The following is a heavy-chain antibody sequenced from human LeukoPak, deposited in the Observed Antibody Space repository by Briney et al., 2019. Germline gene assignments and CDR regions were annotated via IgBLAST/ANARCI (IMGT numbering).Heavy chain of an antibody. V-gene: IGHV1-2*02. CDR2: INPNNGGT. D-gene: IGHD2-15*01. J-gene: IGHJ4*02. Sequence: ASVTVSCKASGYTFTGYYMHWVRQAPGQGLEWMGWINPNNGGTNYAQKFQGRVTMTRETSISTAYMELSRLRSDDTAVYYCARGVVAAPQTFDYWGQGTLVAVSS. CDR3: ARGVVAAPQTFDY. CDR1: GYTFTGYY.